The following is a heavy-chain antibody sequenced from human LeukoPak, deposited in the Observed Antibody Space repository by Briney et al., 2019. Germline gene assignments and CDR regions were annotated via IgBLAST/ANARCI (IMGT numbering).Heavy chain of an antibody. CDR1: GFTFSSYG. J-gene: IGHJ5*01. D-gene: IGHD1-1*01. Sequence: GGSLRLSCAASGFTFSSYGMHWVRQAPGKGLEWVAVISYDGSNKYYADSVKGRFTISRDNSKNTLYLQMNSLRAEDTAVYYCAKSTALGTTPNWFDSWGQGTLVTVSS. CDR2: ISYDGSNK. V-gene: IGHV3-30*18. CDR3: AKSTALGTTPNWFDS.